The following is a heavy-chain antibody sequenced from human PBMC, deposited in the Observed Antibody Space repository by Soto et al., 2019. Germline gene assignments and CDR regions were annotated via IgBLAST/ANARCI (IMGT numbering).Heavy chain of an antibody. Sequence: VPSGAEVKKPGASVKVSCKASGYTFTSYGISWVRQAPGQGLEWMGWISAYNGNTNYAQKLQGRVTMTTDTSTSTAYMELRSLRSDDTAVYYCARDHRGLAVAGTSGNYWGQGTLVTVSS. CDR1: GYTFTSYG. V-gene: IGHV1-18*01. CDR2: ISAYNGNT. CDR3: ARDHRGLAVAGTSGNY. D-gene: IGHD6-19*01. J-gene: IGHJ4*02.